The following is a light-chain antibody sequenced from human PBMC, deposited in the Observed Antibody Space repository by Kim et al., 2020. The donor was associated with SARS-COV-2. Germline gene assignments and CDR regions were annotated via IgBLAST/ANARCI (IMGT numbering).Light chain of an antibody. CDR1: KLGEKY. CDR2: QDS. J-gene: IGLJ2*01. CDR3: QAGCSRTTVFV. Sequence: SYELTQPPSAALSPGQTASITCSGDKLGEKYACWYQHKPVQAPVRDIYQDSERPSWIPERFSGSTSGSTATLTLIGSQAMDDADYYCQAGCSRTTVFVFG. V-gene: IGLV3-1*01.